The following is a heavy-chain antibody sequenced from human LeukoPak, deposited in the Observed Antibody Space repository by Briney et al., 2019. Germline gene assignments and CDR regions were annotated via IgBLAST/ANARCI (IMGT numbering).Heavy chain of an antibody. CDR3: ARVHNSSSWYGFGYYYYYYMDV. CDR1: GFTFNNYG. J-gene: IGHJ6*03. V-gene: IGHV3-7*01. D-gene: IGHD6-13*01. CDR2: IKQDGSEK. Sequence: PGGSLRLSCAASGFTFNNYGMHWVRQAPGKGLEWVANIKQDGSEKYYVDSVKGRFTISRDNAKNSLYLQMNSLRAEDTAVYYCARVHNSSSWYGFGYYYYYYMDVWGKGTTVTISS.